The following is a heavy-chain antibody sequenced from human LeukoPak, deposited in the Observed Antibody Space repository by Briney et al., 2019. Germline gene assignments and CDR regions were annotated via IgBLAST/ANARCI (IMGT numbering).Heavy chain of an antibody. J-gene: IGHJ5*01. D-gene: IGHD4-17*01. CDR2: IYYTGST. Sequence: KPAETLSLTCTVSGGPISTYQWSWIRQPPGKGLEWIGYIYYTGSTNYNPSLRSRVTISLDTSKNQFSLRVNSVTAADTAVYYCARRTTVTPNWFDPWGQASLVTVSS. V-gene: IGHV4-59*08. CDR1: GGPISTYQ. CDR3: ARRTTVTPNWFDP.